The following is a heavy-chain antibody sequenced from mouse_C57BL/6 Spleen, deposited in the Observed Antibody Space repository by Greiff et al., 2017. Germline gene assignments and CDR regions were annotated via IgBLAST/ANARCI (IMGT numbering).Heavy chain of an antibody. D-gene: IGHD2-3*01. CDR3: SRESLYYDVYCPAWFAY. V-gene: IGHV1-64*01. CDR1: GYTFTSYW. J-gene: IGHJ3*01. Sequence: QVQLQQPGAELVKPGASVMLSCKASGYTFTSYWMHWVKQRPGQGLEWIGMIHPNSGSTNYNEKFKSKATLTVDKSSSTAYMQLSSLTSEYSAVYYWSRESLYYDVYCPAWFAYWGQGALVTISA. CDR2: IHPNSGST.